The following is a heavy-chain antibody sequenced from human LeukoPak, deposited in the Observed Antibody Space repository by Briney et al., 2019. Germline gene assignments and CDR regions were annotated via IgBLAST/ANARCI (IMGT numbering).Heavy chain of an antibody. CDR3: ARDGSSSPGDY. CDR1: GGSISSSSYY. D-gene: IGHD6-13*01. Sequence: SETLSLTCTVSGGSISSSSYYWGWIRQPPGKGLEWIGSIYYSGSTYYNPSLKSRVTISVDRSKNQFSLKLSSVTAADTAVYYCARDGSSSPGDYWGQGTLVTVSS. V-gene: IGHV4-39*07. J-gene: IGHJ4*02. CDR2: IYYSGST.